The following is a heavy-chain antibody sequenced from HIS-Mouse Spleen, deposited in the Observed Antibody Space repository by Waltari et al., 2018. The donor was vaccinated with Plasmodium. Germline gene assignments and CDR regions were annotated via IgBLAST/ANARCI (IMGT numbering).Heavy chain of an antibody. CDR1: GYTFTGYY. CDR3: ARVLGYKAAAGTFVEYFQH. Sequence: QVQLVQSGAEVKKPGASVKVSCKASGYTFTGYYMHWVRQAPGQGLEWMGWLNPNLGGTNDAQKFQGRVTMTRDTSISTAYMELSRLRSDDTAVYYCARVLGYKAAAGTFVEYFQHWGQGTLVTVSS. D-gene: IGHD6-13*01. CDR2: LNPNLGGT. J-gene: IGHJ1*01. V-gene: IGHV1-2*02.